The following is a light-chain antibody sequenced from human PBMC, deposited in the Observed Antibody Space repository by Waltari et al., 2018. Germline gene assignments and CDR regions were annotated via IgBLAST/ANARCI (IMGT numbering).Light chain of an antibody. V-gene: IGKV3-15*01. CDR1: QGISNN. CDR3: QHYNNRPPYS. Sequence: EIELTQSPATLSASPGERVTLSCRASQGISNNLVWYQHKPGQSPRLLIYGASARATGGQERCSGSGYRTEFTLTISSLQSEDFAVYYCQHYNNRPPYSFGKGNKVEIK. J-gene: IGKJ2*03. CDR2: GAS.